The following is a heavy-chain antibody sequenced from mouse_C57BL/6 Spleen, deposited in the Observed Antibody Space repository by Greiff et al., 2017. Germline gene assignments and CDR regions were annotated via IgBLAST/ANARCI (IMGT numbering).Heavy chain of an antibody. Sequence: VQLQQSGAELVRPGTSVKMSCKASGYTFTNYWIGWVKQRPGNGLEWIGDIYPGGGNTNYNEKFKGKATLTTDNSSSTAYMQFSSLTSEDSAIYYCARRYYGSFYAMDYWGQGTSVTVSS. J-gene: IGHJ4*01. CDR2: IYPGGGNT. CDR1: GYTFTNYW. V-gene: IGHV1-63*01. CDR3: ARRYYGSFYAMDY. D-gene: IGHD1-1*01.